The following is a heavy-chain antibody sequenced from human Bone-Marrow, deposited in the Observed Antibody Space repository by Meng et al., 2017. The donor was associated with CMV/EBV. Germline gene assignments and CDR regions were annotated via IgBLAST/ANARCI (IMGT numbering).Heavy chain of an antibody. D-gene: IGHD3-22*01. CDR3: AKDNHYYDSNGYYFDH. CDR1: GFTFSSYG. CDR2: IRGGGGST. Sequence: GESLKISCAASGFTFSSYGMHWVRQAPGKGLEWVSVIRGGGGSTYYADSVKGRLTISRDNFKNTLYLQMNSLGVEDTAVYYCAKDNHYYDSNGYYFDHWGQGTLVTVSS. J-gene: IGHJ4*02. V-gene: IGHV3-23*01.